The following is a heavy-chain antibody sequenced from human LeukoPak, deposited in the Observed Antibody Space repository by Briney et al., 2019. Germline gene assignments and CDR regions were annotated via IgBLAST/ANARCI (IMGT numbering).Heavy chain of an antibody. V-gene: IGHV3-7*01. J-gene: IGHJ6*02. CDR1: EFTFSSYS. CDR3: ARDRDSSSSGYYYGMDV. D-gene: IGHD6-6*01. Sequence: PGGSLRLSCAASEFTFSSYSMNWVRQAPGKGLEWVANIKQDGSEKYYVDSVKGRFTISRDNAKNSLYLQMNSLRAEDTAVYYCARDRDSSSSGYYYGMDVWGQGTTVTVSS. CDR2: IKQDGSEK.